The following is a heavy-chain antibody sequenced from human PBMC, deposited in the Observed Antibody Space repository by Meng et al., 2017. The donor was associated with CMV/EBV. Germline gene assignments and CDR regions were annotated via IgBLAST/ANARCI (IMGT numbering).Heavy chain of an antibody. CDR1: GFTFSGSA. CDR2: IRSKANSYAT. D-gene: IGHD2-2*01. J-gene: IGHJ4*02. CDR3: TRAVSGQPKFDY. V-gene: IGHV3-73*01. Sequence: GGSLRLSCAASGFTFSGSAMHWVRQASGKGLEWVGRIRSKANSYATAYAASVKGRFTISRDDSKNTAYLQMNSLKTGDTAVYYCTRAVSGQPKFDYWGQGTLVTVSS.